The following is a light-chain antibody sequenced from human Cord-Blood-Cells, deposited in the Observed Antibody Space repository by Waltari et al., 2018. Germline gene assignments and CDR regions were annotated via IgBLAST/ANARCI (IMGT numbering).Light chain of an antibody. CDR1: KLGDKY. J-gene: IGLJ2*01. V-gene: IGLV3-1*01. Sequence: SYELTQPPSVSVSPGQTASITCSGDKLGDKYACWYQQKPGQSPVLVIYQDSKRPSGNPERFSGSTAGNTVTLTISGTQAMDEADYYCQAWDSSTVVFGGGTKLTVL. CDR2: QDS. CDR3: QAWDSSTVV.